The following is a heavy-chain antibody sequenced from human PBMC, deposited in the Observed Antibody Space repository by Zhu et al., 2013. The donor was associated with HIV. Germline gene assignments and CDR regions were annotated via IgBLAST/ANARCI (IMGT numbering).Heavy chain of an antibody. J-gene: IGHJ4*02. V-gene: IGHV1-8*01. D-gene: IGHD4-17*01. Sequence: QVQLVQSGAEVMKPGASVKVSCKASEYTFTSYDINWVRQATGQGLEWIGWMNPHSGNTGYAQKFQGRVTMTKNTSITTAYLDLINLTYEDTAVYYCAGTSFRNTVTPYYFEFWGQGTLVTVSS. CDR1: EYTFTSYD. CDR3: AGTSFRNTVTPYYFEF. CDR2: MNPHSGNT.